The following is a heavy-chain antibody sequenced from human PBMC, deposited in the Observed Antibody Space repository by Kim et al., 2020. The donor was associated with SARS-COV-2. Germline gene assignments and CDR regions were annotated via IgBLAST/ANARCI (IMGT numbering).Heavy chain of an antibody. J-gene: IGHJ4*02. D-gene: IGHD2-15*01. CDR3: ARAPVLDATGGTYYFDF. CDR2: ISSSAGHI. V-gene: IGHV3-48*02. Sequence: GGSLRLSCAASGFTFSNYAMNWVRQTPGRGLEWISFISSSAGHIYDADSVKGRFTISRDNVKNSVYLQMNNLRDEDTAVYYCARAPVLDATGGTYYFDFWGQGTLVTVSS. CDR1: GFTFSNYA.